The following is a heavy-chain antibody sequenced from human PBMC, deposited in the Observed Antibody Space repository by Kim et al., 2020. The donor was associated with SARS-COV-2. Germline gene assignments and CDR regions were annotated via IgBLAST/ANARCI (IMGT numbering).Heavy chain of an antibody. D-gene: IGHD3-22*01. CDR1: GGSISSYY. CDR2: IYYSGST. V-gene: IGHV4-59*13. Sequence: SETLSLTCTVSGGSISSYYWSWIRQPPGKGLEWIGYIYYSGSTNYNPSLKSRVTISVDTSKNQFSLKLSSVTDADTAVYYCARKAKSSANWFDPWGQGTLVTLSP. CDR3: ARKAKSSANWFDP. J-gene: IGHJ5*02.